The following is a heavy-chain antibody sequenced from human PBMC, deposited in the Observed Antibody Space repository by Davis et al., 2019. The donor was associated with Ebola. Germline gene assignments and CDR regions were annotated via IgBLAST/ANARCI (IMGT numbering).Heavy chain of an antibody. J-gene: IGHJ6*04. CDR2: ISYDGSDK. V-gene: IGHV3-30-3*01. Sequence: GESLKISCAASGFTFSTYAMHWVRQAPGKGLEWVAIISYDGSDKYYADSVKGRFTISRDNSNNTLSLQMNSLRAEDTAVYYCARGGFGATIGVYYYYGMDVWGKGTTVTVSS. CDR3: ARGGFGATIGVYYYYGMDV. CDR1: GFTFSTYA. D-gene: IGHD1-26*01.